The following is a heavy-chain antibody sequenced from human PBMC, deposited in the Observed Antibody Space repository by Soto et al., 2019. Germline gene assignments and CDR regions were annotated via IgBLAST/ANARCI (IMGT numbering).Heavy chain of an antibody. J-gene: IGHJ5*02. Sequence: ASVKVSCKASGGTFRNSAISWVRQAPGQGLEWMGGIIPIFTTANYAQKFQGRVTITADASTSTAYMELSSLRSEDTAVYYCATDMSGAHDGWFDPWGQGTLVTVS. CDR3: ATDMSGAHDGWFDP. V-gene: IGHV1-69*13. D-gene: IGHD1-1*01. CDR1: GGTFRNSA. CDR2: IIPIFTTA.